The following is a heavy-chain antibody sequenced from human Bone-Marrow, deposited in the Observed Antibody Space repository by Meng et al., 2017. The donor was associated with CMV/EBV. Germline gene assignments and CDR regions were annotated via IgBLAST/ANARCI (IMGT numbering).Heavy chain of an antibody. CDR1: GYTFTSYY. CDR3: AREHFIGSWFNKWFDP. J-gene: IGHJ5*02. V-gene: IGHV1-46*01. D-gene: IGHD3-10*01. CDR2: INPSGGST. Sequence: ASVKVSCKASGYTFTSYYMHWVRQAPGQGLEWMGIINPSGGSTSYAQKFQGRVTMTRDTSTSTVYMELSSLRSEDTAVYYCAREHFIGSWFNKWFDPWGQGTLVTVSS.